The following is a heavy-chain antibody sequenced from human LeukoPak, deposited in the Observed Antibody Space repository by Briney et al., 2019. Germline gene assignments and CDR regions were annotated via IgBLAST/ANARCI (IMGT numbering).Heavy chain of an antibody. Sequence: GGALRLSCAASGFNFSSFGMHWVRQAPGEGLEWVAYIGYTGTNTYYADSVNGRLHISRDNSKNTVHLQMNGLRAADTALYSCARDLTGKYYIAYWGQGTLVTVSS. CDR2: IGYTGTNT. CDR1: GFNFSSFG. J-gene: IGHJ4*02. CDR3: ARDLTGKYYIAY. V-gene: IGHV3-30*02. D-gene: IGHD2-8*02.